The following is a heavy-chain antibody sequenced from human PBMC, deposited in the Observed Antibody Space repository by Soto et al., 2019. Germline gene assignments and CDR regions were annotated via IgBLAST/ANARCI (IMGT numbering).Heavy chain of an antibody. D-gene: IGHD3-10*01. CDR3: ARVWGGGFDF. CDR1: GGSISSYY. V-gene: IGHV4-59*12. Sequence: SETLSLTCTVSGGSISSYYWSWIRQPPGKGLEWIGYIYYSGSTNYNPSLKSRVTISVDASKNQFSLKLSSVTAADTAVYYCARVWGGGFDFWGQGTMVTVSS. CDR2: IYYSGST. J-gene: IGHJ3*01.